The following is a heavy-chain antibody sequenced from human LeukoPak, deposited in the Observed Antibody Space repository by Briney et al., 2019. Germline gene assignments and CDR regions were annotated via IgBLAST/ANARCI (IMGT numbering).Heavy chain of an antibody. Sequence: PGRSLRLYCAASGFTFSDYAMHWVRQAPGKGLEWVSGISWNSGSIGYADSVKGRFTISRDNAKNSLYLQMNSLRAEDTALYYCAKDRRPYSSSWYELVNWFDPWGQGTLVTVSS. CDR3: AKDRRPYSSSWYELVNWFDP. D-gene: IGHD6-13*01. CDR2: ISWNSGSI. V-gene: IGHV3-9*01. CDR1: GFTFSDYA. J-gene: IGHJ5*02.